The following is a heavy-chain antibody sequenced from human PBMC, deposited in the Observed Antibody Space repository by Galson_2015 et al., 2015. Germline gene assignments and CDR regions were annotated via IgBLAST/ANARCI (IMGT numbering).Heavy chain of an antibody. D-gene: IGHD6-25*01. CDR2: IIPMFGTT. V-gene: IGHV1-69*13. J-gene: IGHJ6*03. CDR1: GGTFGRHA. Sequence: SVKVSCKASGGTFGRHAISWVRQAPGQGLEWMGGIIPMFGTTKYAQEFQGRVTITADESTSTAYMEMSSLKSDDTAVYYCARDDRVSDSYFYMEVWGKGTTVTVSS. CDR3: ARDDRVSDSYFYMEV.